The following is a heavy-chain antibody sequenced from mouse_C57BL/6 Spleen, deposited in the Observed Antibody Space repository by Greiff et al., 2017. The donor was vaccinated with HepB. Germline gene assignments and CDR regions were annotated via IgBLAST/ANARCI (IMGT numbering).Heavy chain of an antibody. CDR2: IRNKANGYTT. V-gene: IGHV7-3*01. CDR3: ARYSSGKFAY. Sequence: EVKLMDSGGGLVRPGGSLSLSCAASGFTFTDYYMSWVRQPPGKALEWLGFIRNKANGYTTEYSASVKGRFTISRDNSQSILYLQMNALRAEDSATYYCARYSSGKFAYWGQGTLVTVSA. CDR1: GFTFTDYY. D-gene: IGHD3-2*02. J-gene: IGHJ3*01.